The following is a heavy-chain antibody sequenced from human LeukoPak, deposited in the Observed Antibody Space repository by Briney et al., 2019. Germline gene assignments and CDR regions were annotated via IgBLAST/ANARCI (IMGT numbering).Heavy chain of an antibody. CDR2: IYYSGST. CDR1: GGSISSYY. D-gene: IGHD1-26*01. Sequence: PSETLSLTCTVSGGSISSYYWSWIRQPPGKGLEWIGYIYYSGSTNYNPSLKSRVTISVDTSKNQFSLKLSSVTAADTAVYYCGGYSGSWDAFDIWGQGTMVTVSS. CDR3: GGYSGSWDAFDI. J-gene: IGHJ3*02. V-gene: IGHV4-59*08.